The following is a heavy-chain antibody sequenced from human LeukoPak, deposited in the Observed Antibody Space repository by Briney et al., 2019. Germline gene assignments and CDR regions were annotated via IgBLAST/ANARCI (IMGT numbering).Heavy chain of an antibody. D-gene: IGHD2-2*01. V-gene: IGHV4-30-4*01. CDR1: GGSISSGDYY. Sequence: SETLSLTCTVSGGSISSGDYYWSWIRQPPGKGLEWIAYIRYSGITSYNTSLKSRVTISVDTSKNQFSLKLNSVTAADTAVYYCARSAARDCTSTACWPRWFDPWGQGTLVTVSS. CDR3: ARSAARDCTSTACWPRWFDP. CDR2: IRYSGIT. J-gene: IGHJ5*02.